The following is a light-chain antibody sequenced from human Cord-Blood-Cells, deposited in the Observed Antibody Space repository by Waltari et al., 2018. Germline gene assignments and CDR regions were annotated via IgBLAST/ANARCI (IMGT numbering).Light chain of an antibody. J-gene: IGLJ2*01. CDR3: SSYTSSSTL. V-gene: IGLV2-14*01. CDR2: DVS. Sequence: QSALTQPASVSGSPEQPITISCTGTSSDVGGYHYVSCYQKHPGKAPKLMIYDVSNRPSGVSNRFSGSKSGNTASLTISGLQAEDEADYYCSSYTSSSTLFGGGTKLTVL. CDR1: SSDVGGYHY.